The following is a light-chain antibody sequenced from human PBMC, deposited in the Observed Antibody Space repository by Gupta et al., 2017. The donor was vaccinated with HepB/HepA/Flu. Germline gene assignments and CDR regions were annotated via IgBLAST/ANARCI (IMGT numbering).Light chain of an antibody. CDR3: QQYYTTPIT. J-gene: IGKJ5*01. CDR1: QSVLYSSTNKNY. CDR2: CAS. V-gene: IGKV4-1*01. Sequence: DIVMTQSPDSLAVSLGERATLNCTSSQSVLYSSTNKNYLAWYQQKPGQPPKLLLYCASTRESGVPDRFSGSGSGTDFTLTISSLHAEDVAVYYCQQYYTTPITFGQGTRLEIK.